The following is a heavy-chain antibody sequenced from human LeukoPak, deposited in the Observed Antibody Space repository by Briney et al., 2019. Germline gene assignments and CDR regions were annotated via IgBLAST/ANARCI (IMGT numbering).Heavy chain of an antibody. CDR3: ARVPQLGGLYDSSGYYGTDEPYYFDY. D-gene: IGHD3-22*01. CDR1: GFTFSSYG. Sequence: PGGSLRLSCAASGFTFSSYGMHWVRQAPGKGLEWVAVIWYDGSNKYYVDSVKGRFTISRDNSKNTLYLQMNSLRAEDTAVYYCARVPQLGGLYDSSGYYGTDEPYYFDYWGQGTLVTVSS. J-gene: IGHJ4*02. V-gene: IGHV3-33*01. CDR2: IWYDGSNK.